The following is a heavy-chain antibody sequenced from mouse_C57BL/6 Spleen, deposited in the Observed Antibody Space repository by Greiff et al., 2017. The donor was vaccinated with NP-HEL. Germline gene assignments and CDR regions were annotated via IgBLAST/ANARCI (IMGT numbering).Heavy chain of an antibody. CDR3: ATSGFAY. J-gene: IGHJ3*01. CDR1: GYAFSSSW. CDR2: IYPGDGDT. V-gene: IGHV1-82*01. Sequence: QVQLQQSGPELVKPGASVKISCKASGYAFSSSWMNWVKQRPGKGLEWIGRIYPGDGDTNYNGKFKGKATLTADKSSSTAYMQLSILTSEDSAVYFCATSGFAYWGQGTLVTVSA.